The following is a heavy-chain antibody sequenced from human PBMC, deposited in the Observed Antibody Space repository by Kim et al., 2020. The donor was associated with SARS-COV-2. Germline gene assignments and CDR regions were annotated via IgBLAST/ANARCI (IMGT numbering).Heavy chain of an antibody. V-gene: IGHV4-34*01. CDR2: INRSGST. Sequence: SETLSLICAVYGGSFSGYCWSWIRQAPGKGLEWIAEINRSGSTNYNPSLKSRVTISVDTSTNQFSLKLSSVTAADTPADYCAMGRMDSSSLSKPRNWFDP. D-gene: IGHD6-13*01. CDR3: AMGRMDSSSLSKPRNWFDP. CDR1: GGSFSGYC. J-gene: IGHJ5*02.